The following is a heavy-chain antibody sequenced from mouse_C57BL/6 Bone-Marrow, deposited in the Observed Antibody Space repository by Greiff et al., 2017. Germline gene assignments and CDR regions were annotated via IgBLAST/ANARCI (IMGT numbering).Heavy chain of an antibody. CDR2: ISDGGSYT. J-gene: IGHJ4*01. CDR3: ARGYYGSSYDYAMDY. Sequence: VQVVESGGGLVKPGGSLKLSCAASGFTFSSYAMSWVRQTPEKRLEWVATISDGGSYTYYPDNVKGRFTISRDNAKNNLYLQMSHLKSEDTAMYYCARGYYGSSYDYAMDYWGQGTSVTVSS. V-gene: IGHV5-4*01. D-gene: IGHD1-1*01. CDR1: GFTFSSYA.